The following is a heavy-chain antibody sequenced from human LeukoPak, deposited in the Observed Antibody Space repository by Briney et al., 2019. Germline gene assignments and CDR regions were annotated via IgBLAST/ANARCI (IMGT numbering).Heavy chain of an antibody. J-gene: IGHJ4*02. CDR1: GFTFSTYA. D-gene: IGHD3-3*01. V-gene: IGHV3-23*01. Sequence: GGSLRLSCAASGFTFSTYAMSWVRQAPGKGLEWVSGISGSGGTTYHTDSVKGRFTSSRDNSKNTPYLQMNSLRAEDTAVYYCARGSITYYDFWSGYYHPWGQGTLVTVSS. CDR3: ARGSITYYDFWSGYYHP. CDR2: ISGSGGTT.